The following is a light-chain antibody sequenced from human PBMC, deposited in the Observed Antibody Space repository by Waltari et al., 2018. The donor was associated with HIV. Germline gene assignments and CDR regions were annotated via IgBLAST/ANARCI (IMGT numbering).Light chain of an antibody. V-gene: IGLV2-8*01. CDR1: SSAVGGYNY. Sequence: QSALTQPPPAPGSPGQSVTIPCTGTSSAVGGYNYVSWYQQHPGKAPKLMIYEVSKLPSGVPDRFSGSKSGNTASLTVSGLQAEDEADYYCSSYAGSNNWVFGGGTKLTVL. CDR3: SSYAGSNNWV. CDR2: EVS. J-gene: IGLJ2*01.